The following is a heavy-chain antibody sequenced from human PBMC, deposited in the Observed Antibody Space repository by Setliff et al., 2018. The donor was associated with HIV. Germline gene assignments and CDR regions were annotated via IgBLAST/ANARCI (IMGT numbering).Heavy chain of an antibody. CDR2: IVPILNIA. Sequence: SVKVSCKASGYTFGIYGISWVRQAPGQGLEWVGGIVPILNIANYAQEFQGRATITADKSTSTVYMEVRDLKPDDTALYYCARGWSEGTHLFQVEYFQHWGQGTLVTVSS. CDR1: GYTFGIYG. D-gene: IGHD2-8*01. J-gene: IGHJ1*01. CDR3: ARGWSEGTHLFQVEYFQH. V-gene: IGHV1-69*10.